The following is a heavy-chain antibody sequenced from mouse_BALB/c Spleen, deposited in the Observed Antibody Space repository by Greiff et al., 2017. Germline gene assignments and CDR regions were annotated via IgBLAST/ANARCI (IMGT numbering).Heavy chain of an antibody. J-gene: IGHJ3*01. D-gene: IGHD1-2*01. CDR2: ISSGGST. CDR1: GFTFSSYA. CDR3: ARGIDYYGYLFAY. V-gene: IGHV5-6-5*01. Sequence: EVKLMESGGGLVKPGGSLKLSCAASGFTFSSYAMSWVRQTPEKRLEWVASISSGGSTYYPDSVKGRFTISRDNARNILYLQMSSLRSEDTAMYYCARGIDYYGYLFAYWGQGTLVTVSA.